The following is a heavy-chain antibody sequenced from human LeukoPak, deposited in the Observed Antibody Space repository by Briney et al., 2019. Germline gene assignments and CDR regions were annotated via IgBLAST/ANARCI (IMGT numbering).Heavy chain of an antibody. Sequence: SETLSLTCTVSGGSISSYYWSWIRQPPGKGLEWIGYIYYSGSTNYNPSLKSRVTISVDTSKNQFSLKLSSVTAADTAVYYCARAGPYCSSTSCPSDYYYYYMDVWGKGTTVTVSS. CDR1: GGSISSYY. CDR3: ARAGPYCSSTSCPSDYYYYYMDV. CDR2: IYYSGST. V-gene: IGHV4-59*01. J-gene: IGHJ6*03. D-gene: IGHD2-2*01.